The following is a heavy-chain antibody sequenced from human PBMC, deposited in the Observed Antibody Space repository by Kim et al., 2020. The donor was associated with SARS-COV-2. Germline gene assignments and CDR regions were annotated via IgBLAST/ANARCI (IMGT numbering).Heavy chain of an antibody. Sequence: SETLSLTCTVSGGSISSGGYYWSWIRQHPGKGLEWIGYIYYSGSTYYNPSLKSRVTISVDTSKNQFSLKLSSVTAADTAVYYCARDGYDILTGYSTGAFDIWGQGTMVTVSS. CDR3: ARDGYDILTGYSTGAFDI. V-gene: IGHV4-31*03. CDR1: GGSISSGGYY. CDR2: IYYSGST. D-gene: IGHD3-9*01. J-gene: IGHJ3*02.